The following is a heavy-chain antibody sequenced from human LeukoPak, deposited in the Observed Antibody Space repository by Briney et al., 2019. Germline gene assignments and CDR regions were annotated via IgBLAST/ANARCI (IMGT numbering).Heavy chain of an antibody. V-gene: IGHV4-59*01. D-gene: IGHD2-15*01. CDR3: ARLRYCSGGSCSPFDY. CDR1: GGSIRSYY. J-gene: IGHJ4*02. Sequence: SETLSLTCTVSGGSIRSYYWSWIRQPPGKGLEWIGYIYYSGSTNYNPSLKSRVTISVDTSKNQFSLKLSSVTAADTAVYYCARLRYCSGGSCSPFDYWGQGTLVTVSS. CDR2: IYYSGST.